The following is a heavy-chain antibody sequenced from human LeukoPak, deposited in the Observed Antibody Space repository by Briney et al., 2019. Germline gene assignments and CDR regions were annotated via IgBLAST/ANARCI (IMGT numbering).Heavy chain of an antibody. CDR2: INPNSGGT. CDR1: GYTFTGYY. Sequence: ASVKVSCKASGYTFTGYYLHWVRQAPGQGLEWMGWINPNSGGTHYAQSFQGRVTMTRDTSISTAYLELSRLTSDDTAIYYCARPLYYSDSSAYYGAFDIWGQGTMVTVSS. D-gene: IGHD3-22*01. J-gene: IGHJ3*02. CDR3: ARPLYYSDSSAYYGAFDI. V-gene: IGHV1-2*02.